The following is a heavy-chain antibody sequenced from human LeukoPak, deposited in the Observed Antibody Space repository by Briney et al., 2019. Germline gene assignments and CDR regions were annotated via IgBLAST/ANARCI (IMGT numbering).Heavy chain of an antibody. J-gene: IGHJ6*02. CDR2: ISSSSSTI. CDR3: ATGLETSYYYGMDV. Sequence: PGGSLRLSCAASGFTFSSYSMNWVRQAPGNGLEWVSYISSSSSTIYYADSVKGRFTISRDNAKNSLYLQMNSLRDEDTAVYYCATGLETSYYYGMDVWGQGTTVTVSS. CDR1: GFTFSSYS. D-gene: IGHD3-3*01. V-gene: IGHV3-48*02.